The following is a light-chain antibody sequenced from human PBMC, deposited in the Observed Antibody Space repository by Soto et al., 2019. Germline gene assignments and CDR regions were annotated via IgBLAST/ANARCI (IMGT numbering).Light chain of an antibody. V-gene: IGKV3-20*01. CDR1: QSVNFY. J-gene: IGKJ1*01. Sequence: EIVLTQSPGSLSLSPGERATLSCGASQSVNFYLAWYQQKPGQAPRLLISDASSRATDVPDRFSGSGSGTDFSLTISRLEPEDFAVYYCQQYGDSPVTFGQGTKVDIK. CDR3: QQYGDSPVT. CDR2: DAS.